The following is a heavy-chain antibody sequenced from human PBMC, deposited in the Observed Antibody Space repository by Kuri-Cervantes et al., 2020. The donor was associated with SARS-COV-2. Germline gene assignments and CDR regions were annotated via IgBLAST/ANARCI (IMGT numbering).Heavy chain of an antibody. CDR1: GFTFRSYW. Sequence: GGSLRLCCAASGFTFRSYWMHLVRQAPGKGLVWVSRINSDGSSTSYADSERGRFTISRDNAKNTLYLQMNSLRAEDTAVYYCARDPIWGYCSSTICLRRGVWFDPWGQGTLVTVSS. CDR2: INSDGSST. CDR3: ARDPIWGYCSSTICLRRGVWFDP. J-gene: IGHJ5*02. D-gene: IGHD2-2*01. V-gene: IGHV3-74*01.